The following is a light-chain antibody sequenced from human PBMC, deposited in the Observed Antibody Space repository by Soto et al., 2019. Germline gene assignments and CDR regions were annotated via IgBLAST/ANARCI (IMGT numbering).Light chain of an antibody. CDR3: SSYTSSSTKV. J-gene: IGLJ1*01. CDR2: DVS. V-gene: IGLV2-14*01. Sequence: QSVLTQPASVSGSPGQSITISCTGTSSDVGGYNYVSWYQQQPGKAPKLMIYDVSNRPSGVSNRFSGSKSGNTASLTISGLQAEDEADYYCSSYTSSSTKVFGPGTKLTVL. CDR1: SSDVGGYNY.